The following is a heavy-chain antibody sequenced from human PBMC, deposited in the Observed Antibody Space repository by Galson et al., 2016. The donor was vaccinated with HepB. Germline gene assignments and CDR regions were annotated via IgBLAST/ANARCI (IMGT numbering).Heavy chain of an antibody. D-gene: IGHD3-3*01. J-gene: IGHJ5*02. CDR1: GYTFTNYG. V-gene: IGHV1-18*01. CDR2: ISAYNGNT. Sequence: SVKVSCKVSGYTFTNYGISWVRQAHGQGLEWMGCISAYNGNTKYAQKFEGRLTVTTDTSTSTAYMDLRSLRSDDTAVYYCTSHYDFWSGSIRGFDPWGQGTLVTVSS. CDR3: TSHYDFWSGSIRGFDP.